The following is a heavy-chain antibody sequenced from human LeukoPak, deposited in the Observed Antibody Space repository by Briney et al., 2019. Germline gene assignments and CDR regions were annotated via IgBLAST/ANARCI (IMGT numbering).Heavy chain of an antibody. Sequence: ASVKVSCKASGYTFTGYYMHWVRQAPGQGLEWMGWINPNSGGTNYAQKFQGRVTVTRDTSISTAYMELSRLRSDDTAAYYCARDYGDYGSWYAFDIWGQGTMVTVSS. D-gene: IGHD4-17*01. CDR3: ARDYGDYGSWYAFDI. V-gene: IGHV1-2*02. CDR1: GYTFTGYY. J-gene: IGHJ3*02. CDR2: INPNSGGT.